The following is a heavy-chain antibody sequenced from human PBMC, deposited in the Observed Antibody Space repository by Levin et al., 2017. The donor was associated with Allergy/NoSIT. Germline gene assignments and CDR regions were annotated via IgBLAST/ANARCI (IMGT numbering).Heavy chain of an antibody. V-gene: IGHV3-53*01. D-gene: IGHD6-13*01. Sequence: GESLKISCAASGFTVSSNYMSWVRQAPGKGLEWVSVIYSGGSTYYADSVKGRFTISRDNSKNTLYLQMNSLRAEDTAVYYCARGKQQLVRSYYYYGMDVWGQGTTVTVSS. CDR2: IYSGGST. CDR1: GFTVSSNY. CDR3: ARGKQQLVRSYYYYGMDV. J-gene: IGHJ6*02.